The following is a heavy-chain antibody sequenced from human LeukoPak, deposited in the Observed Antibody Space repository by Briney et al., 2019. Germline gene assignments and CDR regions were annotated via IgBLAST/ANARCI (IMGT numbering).Heavy chain of an antibody. J-gene: IGHJ6*02. CDR2: INPRGSVK. V-gene: IGHV3-7*03. CDR1: GFTFSTYW. CDR3: ARGGGLDV. D-gene: IGHD3-16*01. Sequence: GGSLRLSCAASGFTFSTYWMNWAGQAPGKGLEWVASINPRGSVKYYVNSVKGRFTISRDNAKNSLYLQMSNLRAEDTAVYFCARGGGLDVWGQGATVTVSS.